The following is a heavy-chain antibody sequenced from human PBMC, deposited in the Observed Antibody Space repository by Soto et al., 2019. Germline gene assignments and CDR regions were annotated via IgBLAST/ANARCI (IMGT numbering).Heavy chain of an antibody. CDR1: GFSVTNNY. CDR2: ISYDGSNK. Sequence: GGSLRLSCAASGFSVTNNYMNWVRQAPGKGLEWVAVISYDGSNKYYADSVKGRFTISRDNSKNTLYLQMNSLRAEDTAVYYCAKGRHYYDSSGYYFLDYWGQGTLVTVSS. D-gene: IGHD3-22*01. J-gene: IGHJ4*02. CDR3: AKGRHYYDSSGYYFLDY. V-gene: IGHV3-30*18.